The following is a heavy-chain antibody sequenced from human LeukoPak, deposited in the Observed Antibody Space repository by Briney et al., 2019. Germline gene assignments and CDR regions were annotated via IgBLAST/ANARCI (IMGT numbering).Heavy chain of an antibody. CDR2: IVVGSGNT. D-gene: IGHD6-19*01. J-gene: IGHJ4*02. CDR1: GFTFTSSA. V-gene: IGHV1-58*01. Sequence: GASVKVSCKASGFTFTSSAVQWVRQARGQRLEWIGWIVVGSGNTNYAQKFQERVTITRDMSTSTVYMELSSLRSEDTAVYYCAADSSGWQLPDYWGQGTLVTVSS. CDR3: AADSSGWQLPDY.